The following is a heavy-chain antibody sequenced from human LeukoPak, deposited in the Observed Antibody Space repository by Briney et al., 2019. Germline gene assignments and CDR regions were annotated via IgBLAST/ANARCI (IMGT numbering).Heavy chain of an antibody. CDR3: ARMDELDY. J-gene: IGHJ4*02. V-gene: IGHV1-46*01. Sequence: SVKVSCTASGYAFTSYYMDWVRQPPGQGLEWMGIINPSGGSTSYAQKFQVRVTMTRDRSTSTVYMELSSLRSEATAVYYCARMDELDYWGQGTLVTVSS. CDR1: GYAFTSYY. D-gene: IGHD3/OR15-3a*01. CDR2: INPSGGST.